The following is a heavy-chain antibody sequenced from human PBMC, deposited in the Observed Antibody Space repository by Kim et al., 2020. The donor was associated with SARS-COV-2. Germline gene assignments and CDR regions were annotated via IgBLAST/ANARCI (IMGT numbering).Heavy chain of an antibody. CDR3: VRDRGGRHDY. V-gene: IGHV3-74*01. CDR2: SST. Sequence: SSTTYADSTKGRFTIPRDNPKNTLSLQKNCLRVEDMAIYNCVRDRGGRHDYWGQGTLVTVSS. J-gene: IGHJ4*02. D-gene: IGHD3-10*01.